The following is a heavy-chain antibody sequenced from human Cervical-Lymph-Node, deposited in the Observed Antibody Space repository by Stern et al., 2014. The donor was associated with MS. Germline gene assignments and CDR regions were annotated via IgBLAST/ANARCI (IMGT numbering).Heavy chain of an antibody. CDR1: GYTFTSYG. Sequence: VQLEESGAEVKKPGASVKVSCKASGYTFTSYGISWVRQAPGQGLEWMVWISAYNGNTNYAQYLQGRVTMTTDTSTSTAYMELRSLRSDDTAVYYCARPDYGGNWFDPWGQGTLVTVSS. V-gene: IGHV1-18*04. D-gene: IGHD4-17*01. CDR2: ISAYNGNT. CDR3: ARPDYGGNWFDP. J-gene: IGHJ5*02.